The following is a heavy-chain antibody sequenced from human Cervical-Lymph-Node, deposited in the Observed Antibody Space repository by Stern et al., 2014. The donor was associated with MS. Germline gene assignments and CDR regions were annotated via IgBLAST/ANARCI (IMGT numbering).Heavy chain of an antibody. D-gene: IGHD2-2*01. V-gene: IGHV1-46*03. CDR3: ARDRVPAAIPYYYYYGMDV. Sequence: VQLVESGAEVKKPGASVKGSCKASGYTFTSYYMHWVRQAPGQGLEWMGRINTSGGSTSYAQKCQGRVTMTRDTSTSTVYMELSSLRSEDTAVYYCARDRVPAAIPYYYYYGMDVWGQGTTVTVSS. CDR2: INTSGGST. CDR1: GYTFTSYY. J-gene: IGHJ6*02.